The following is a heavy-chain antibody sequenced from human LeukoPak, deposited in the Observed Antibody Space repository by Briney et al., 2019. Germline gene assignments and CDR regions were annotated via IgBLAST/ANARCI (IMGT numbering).Heavy chain of an antibody. J-gene: IGHJ6*02. CDR1: GSSISSGGYY. CDR3: ARDQVVYAMSTGYYYYGMDV. V-gene: IGHV4-31*03. CDR2: IYYSGST. D-gene: IGHD2-8*02. Sequence: SETLSLTCTVSGSSISSGGYYWSWIRQHPGKGLEWIGYIYYSGSTYYNPSLKSRVTISVDTSKNQFSLELSSVTAADTAVYYCARDQVVYAMSTGYYYYGMDVWGQGTTVTVSS.